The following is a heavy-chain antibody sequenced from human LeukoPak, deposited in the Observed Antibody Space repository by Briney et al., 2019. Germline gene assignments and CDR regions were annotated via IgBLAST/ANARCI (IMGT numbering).Heavy chain of an antibody. D-gene: IGHD5-12*01. CDR2: IYSGGST. CDR3: ARDGHWSGGYDYSRAFDI. CDR1: GFTVSSNY. Sequence: GGSLRLSCAASGFTVSSNYMSWVRQAPGKGLEWVSVIYSGGSTYYADSVKGRFTISRDNSKNTLYLQMNSLRAEDTAVYYCARDGHWSGGYDYSRAFDIWGQGTMVTVSS. V-gene: IGHV3-53*01. J-gene: IGHJ3*02.